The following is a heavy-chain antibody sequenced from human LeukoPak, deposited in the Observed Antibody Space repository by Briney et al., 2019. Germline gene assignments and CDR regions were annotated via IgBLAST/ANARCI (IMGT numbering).Heavy chain of an antibody. V-gene: IGHV4-39*01. CDR2: IYYSGST. CDR3: ARAMVYAIEWSYYFDY. CDR1: GGSISSSSYY. D-gene: IGHD2-8*01. Sequence: PSETLSLTCTVSGGSISSSSYYWGWIRQPPGKGLEWIGSIYYSGSTYYNPSLKSRVTISVDTSKNQFSLKLSSVTAADTAVYYCARAMVYAIEWSYYFDYWGQGTLVTISS. J-gene: IGHJ4*02.